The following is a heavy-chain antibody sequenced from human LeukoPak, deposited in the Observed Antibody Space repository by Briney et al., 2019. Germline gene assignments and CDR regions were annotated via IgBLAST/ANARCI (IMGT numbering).Heavy chain of an antibody. CDR1: GYTFTSYG. D-gene: IGHD3-10*01. V-gene: IGHV1-18*01. CDR2: ISAYNGNT. CDR3: ASLGTGITMVRGVITPTDY. J-gene: IGHJ4*02. Sequence: ASVKVSCKASGYTFTSYGISWVRQAPGQGLEWMGWISAYNGNTNYAQKLQGRVTMTTDTSTSTAYMELRSLRSDDTAVYYCASLGTGITMVRGVITPTDYWGQGTLVTVSS.